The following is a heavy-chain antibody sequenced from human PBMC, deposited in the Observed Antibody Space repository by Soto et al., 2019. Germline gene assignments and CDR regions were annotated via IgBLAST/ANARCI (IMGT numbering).Heavy chain of an antibody. D-gene: IGHD2-8*01. CDR1: GYTFTSYY. V-gene: IGHV1-46*01. Sequence: ASVKVSCKASGYTFTSYYMHWVRQAPGQGLEWMGIINPNSGSTSYAQKFQGRITMTRDTSTSTAYMELRSLRSDDTAVYYCATTGGDCTQAVCYDYWGQGTLVTVSS. CDR2: INPNSGST. J-gene: IGHJ4*02. CDR3: ATTGGDCTQAVCYDY.